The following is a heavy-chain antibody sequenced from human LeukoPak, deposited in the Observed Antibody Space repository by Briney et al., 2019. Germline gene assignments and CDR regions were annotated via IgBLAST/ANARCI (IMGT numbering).Heavy chain of an antibody. CDR3: XRDPHXXGSGSLGYWFDP. V-gene: IGHV3-74*01. CDR1: GFTFSSYW. Sequence: PGGSLRLSCAASGFTFSSYWMHWVRQAPGKGLVWVSRINSDGSSTSYADSVKGRFTISRDNAKNTLYLQMNSLRAEDTAVYYCXRDPHXXGSGSLGYWFDPWGQGTLVTVSS. D-gene: IGHD3-10*01. J-gene: IGHJ5*02. CDR2: INSDGSST.